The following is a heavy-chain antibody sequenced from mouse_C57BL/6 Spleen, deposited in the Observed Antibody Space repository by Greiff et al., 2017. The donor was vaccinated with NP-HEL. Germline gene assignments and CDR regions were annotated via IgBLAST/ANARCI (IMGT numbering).Heavy chain of an antibody. Sequence: EVKLVESGGGLVKPGGSLKLSYAASGFTFSSYAMSWVRQTPEKRLEWVATISDGGSYTYYPDNVKGRFTISRDNAKNNLYLQMSHLKSEDTAMYYCARDYYSTYAMDYWGQRTSVTVSS. D-gene: IGHD1-1*01. CDR2: ISDGGSYT. V-gene: IGHV5-4*01. CDR1: GFTFSSYA. CDR3: ARDYYSTYAMDY. J-gene: IGHJ4*01.